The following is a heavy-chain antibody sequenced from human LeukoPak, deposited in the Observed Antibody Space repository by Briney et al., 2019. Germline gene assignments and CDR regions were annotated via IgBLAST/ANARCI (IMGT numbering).Heavy chain of an antibody. CDR1: GGSISSSSYY. CDR2: IYYSGST. D-gene: IGHD6-6*01. Sequence: EPSETLSLTCTVSGGSISSSSYYWGWIRQPPGKGLEWIGSIYYSGSTYYNPSLKSRVTISVDTSKNQFSLKLSSVTAADTAVYYCARLGDSSSSSFDYWGQGTLVTVSS. V-gene: IGHV4-39*07. J-gene: IGHJ4*02. CDR3: ARLGDSSSSSFDY.